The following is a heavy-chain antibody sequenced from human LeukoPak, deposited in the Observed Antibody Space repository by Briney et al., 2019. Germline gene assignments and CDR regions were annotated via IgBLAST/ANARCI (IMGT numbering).Heavy chain of an antibody. CDR1: GASINDFF. J-gene: IGHJ4*02. V-gene: IGHV4-4*07. CDR3: ASSGFGESDY. CDR2: FYTSGTT. Sequence: SETLSLTCTVSGASINDFFWSWIRQPAGKGLEWVGRFYTSGTTNYNPPLKSRVTMSVDTSKKHFSLKLSSVTAADTAVYYCASSGFGESDYWGQGTLVTVSS. D-gene: IGHD3-10*01.